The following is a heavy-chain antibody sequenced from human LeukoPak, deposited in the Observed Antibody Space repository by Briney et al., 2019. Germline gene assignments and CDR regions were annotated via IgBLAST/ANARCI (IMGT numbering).Heavy chain of an antibody. D-gene: IGHD5-18*01. Sequence: ASVKVSCKASGYTFTSYGISWVRQAPGQGLEWMGWISAYNGNTNYAQKLQGRVTMTTDTSTSTAYMELRSLRSDDTAVYYCAREECGYSYGYNGYWGQGTLVTVSS. J-gene: IGHJ4*02. CDR2: ISAYNGNT. CDR1: GYTFTSYG. CDR3: AREECGYSYGYNGY. V-gene: IGHV1-18*01.